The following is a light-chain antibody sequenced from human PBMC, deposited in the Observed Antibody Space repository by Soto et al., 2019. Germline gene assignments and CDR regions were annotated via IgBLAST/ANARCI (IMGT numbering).Light chain of an antibody. V-gene: IGKV1-5*01. Sequence: EIQVTQSTSSLSASVGDRVTITCQASQDISNYLNWYQQKPGKAPKLLIYDASSLESGVPSRVSGSGSGTEFTLTMSSLQPDDFATYYRQEYNSHSEAFGQGTKVDIK. CDR1: QDISNY. CDR2: DAS. CDR3: QEYNSHSEA. J-gene: IGKJ1*01.